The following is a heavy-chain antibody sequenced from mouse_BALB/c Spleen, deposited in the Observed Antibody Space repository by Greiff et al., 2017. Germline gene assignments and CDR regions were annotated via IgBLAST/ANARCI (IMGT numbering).Heavy chain of an antibody. CDR1: GYAFSSSW. CDR2: IYPGDGDT. V-gene: IGHV1-82*01. D-gene: IGHD3-3*01. J-gene: IGHJ3*01. Sequence: QVQLQQSGPELVKPGASVKISCKASGYAFSSSWMNWVKQRPGQGLEWIGRIYPGDGDTNYNGKFKGKATLTADKSSSTAYMQLSSLTSVDSAVYFCARSRELAGFAYWGQGTLVTVSA. CDR3: ARSRELAGFAY.